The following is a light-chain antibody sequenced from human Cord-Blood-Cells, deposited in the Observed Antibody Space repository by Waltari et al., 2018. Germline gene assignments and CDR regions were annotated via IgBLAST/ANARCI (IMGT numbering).Light chain of an antibody. CDR1: QSVSSY. Sequence: EIVLTQSPATLSLSPGERATLSCRASQSVSSYLAWYQQKPGQAPRLRIYDASNRATGSPARFSGSGSGTDFTRTISSLEAEEFAVYYCQQRSNWPPVTVGPGTKVDIK. CDR3: QQRSNWPPVT. V-gene: IGKV3-11*01. CDR2: DAS. J-gene: IGKJ3*01.